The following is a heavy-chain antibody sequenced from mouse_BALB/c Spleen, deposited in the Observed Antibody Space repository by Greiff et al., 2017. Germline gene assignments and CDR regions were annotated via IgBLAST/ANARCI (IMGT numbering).Heavy chain of an antibody. CDR2: ISSGGST. Sequence: EVMLVESGGGLVKPGGSLKLSCAASGFTFSSYAMSWVRQTPEMRLEWVASISSGGSTYYPDSVKGRFTISRDNARNILYLQMSSLRSEDTAMYYCAVDYAVFAYWGQGTLVTVSA. CDR1: GFTFSSYA. J-gene: IGHJ3*01. V-gene: IGHV5-6-5*01. CDR3: AVDYAVFAY. D-gene: IGHD2-4*01.